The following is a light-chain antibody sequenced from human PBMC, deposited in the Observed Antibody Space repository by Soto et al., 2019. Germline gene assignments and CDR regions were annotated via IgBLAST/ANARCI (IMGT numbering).Light chain of an antibody. V-gene: IGKV1-12*01. CDR1: QDISSW. J-gene: IGKJ1*01. Sequence: DIQMTQSPSSVSASVGDRVTITCRASQDISSWLTWYQQKPGKAPKSLIYAASSLESGVPTRFSGSGSGTDFSLTISSLQPEDFATYYCQQYHNLWTFGQGTKVDIK. CDR3: QQYHNLWT. CDR2: AAS.